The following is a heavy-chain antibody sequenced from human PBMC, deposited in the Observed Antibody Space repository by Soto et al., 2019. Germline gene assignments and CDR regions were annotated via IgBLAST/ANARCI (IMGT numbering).Heavy chain of an antibody. Sequence: EVQLLESGGGLVQPGGSLRLSCAASGFTLSSYVMSWVRQAPGKGLEWVSAISGSGGTTYYADSVKGRFTISRDTSKNTLYLQRNSLRAEDTAVYYCAKVERYYYDSSGYYSSPLFWGQGTLVTVSS. J-gene: IGHJ4*02. CDR1: GFTLSSYV. CDR2: ISGSGGTT. CDR3: AKVERYYYDSSGYYSSPLF. V-gene: IGHV3-23*01. D-gene: IGHD3-22*01.